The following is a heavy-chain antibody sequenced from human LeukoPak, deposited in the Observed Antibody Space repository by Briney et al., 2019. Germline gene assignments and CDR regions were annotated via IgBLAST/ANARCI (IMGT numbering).Heavy chain of an antibody. CDR3: ARDRGDGHSGWFDP. D-gene: IGHD5-24*01. CDR1: GGSISSYY. Sequence: SETLSLTCTVSGGSISSYYWSWIRQPPGKGLEWVGYIYYSGSTNYNPSLKSRVTISVDTSKNQFSLKLSSVTAADTAVYYCARDRGDGHSGWFDPWGQGTLVTVSS. CDR2: IYYSGST. J-gene: IGHJ5*02. V-gene: IGHV4-59*01.